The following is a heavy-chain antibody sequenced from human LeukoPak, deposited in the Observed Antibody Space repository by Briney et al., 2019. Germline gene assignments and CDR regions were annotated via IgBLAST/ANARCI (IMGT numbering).Heavy chain of an antibody. CDR1: GYSFTTFW. J-gene: IGHJ3*02. CDR3: ARSYGSGSYGGAFDI. V-gene: IGHV5-51*01. Sequence: KPGDSLKISCKASGYSFTTFWIGWVRQMPGKGLEWMGIIYPGDSDTRYSPSFQGQVTMSADKSISTAYLQWSSLKASDTAMYYCARSYGSGSYGGAFDIWGQGTMVTVSS. CDR2: IYPGDSDT. D-gene: IGHD3-10*01.